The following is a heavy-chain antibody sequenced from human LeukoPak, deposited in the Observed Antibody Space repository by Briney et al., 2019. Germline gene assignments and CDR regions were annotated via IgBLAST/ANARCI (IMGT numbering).Heavy chain of an antibody. Sequence: SETLSLTCTVSGASISSSSSYWGWIRQPPGKGLEWLGNIYSRGNTYYKPSLRSRVTISIDTSKNHFSLKLTSVTAADTAVYYCARDQLYCSSSSCRNLGWFDPWGQGTLVTVSS. CDR1: GASISSSSSY. CDR3: ARDQLYCSSSSCRNLGWFDP. V-gene: IGHV4-39*07. D-gene: IGHD2-2*01. CDR2: IYSRGNT. J-gene: IGHJ5*02.